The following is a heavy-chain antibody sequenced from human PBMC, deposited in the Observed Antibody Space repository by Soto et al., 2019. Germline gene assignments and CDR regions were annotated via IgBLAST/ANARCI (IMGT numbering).Heavy chain of an antibody. V-gene: IGHV4-34*01. Sequence: ASETLSLTCAVDGGSFSCYYWSWIRQPPGKGLEWIGEINHSGSTNYNPSLKSRVTISVDTSKNQFSLKLSSVTAADTAVYYCAGKYSSGWYYWFDPWGQGTLVTVSS. D-gene: IGHD6-19*01. J-gene: IGHJ5*02. CDR2: INHSGST. CDR3: AGKYSSGWYYWFDP. CDR1: GGSFSCYY.